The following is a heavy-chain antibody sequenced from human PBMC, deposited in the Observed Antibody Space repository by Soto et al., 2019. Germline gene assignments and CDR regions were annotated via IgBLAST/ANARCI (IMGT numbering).Heavy chain of an antibody. CDR1: GFTFSSYG. CDR2: IWYDVSNK. Sequence: GGPLRLSCAASGFTFSSYGMHWVRQAPGKGLEWVAVIWYDVSNKYYADSVKGRFTISRDNSKNTLYLQMNSLRAEDTAVYYCARASHSSWYNYYYYGMDVWGQGTRVTVSS. CDR3: ARASHSSWYNYYYYGMDV. J-gene: IGHJ6*02. V-gene: IGHV3-33*01. D-gene: IGHD6-13*01.